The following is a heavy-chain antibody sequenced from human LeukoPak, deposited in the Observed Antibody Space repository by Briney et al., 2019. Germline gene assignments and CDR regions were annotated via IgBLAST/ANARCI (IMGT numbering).Heavy chain of an antibody. CDR1: GGSFSGYY. Sequence: PSETLSLTCAVYGGSFSGYYWSWIRQPPGKGLEWIGEINHSGSTNYNPSLKSRVTISVDTSKNQFSLKLSSVTAADTAVYYCARLGFVVVVAAIGIWGQGTMVTVSS. V-gene: IGHV4-34*01. CDR3: ARLGFVVVVAAIGI. J-gene: IGHJ3*02. D-gene: IGHD2-15*01. CDR2: INHSGST.